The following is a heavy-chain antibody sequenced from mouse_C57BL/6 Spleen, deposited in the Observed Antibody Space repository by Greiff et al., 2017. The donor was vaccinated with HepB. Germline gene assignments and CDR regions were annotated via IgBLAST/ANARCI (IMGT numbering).Heavy chain of an antibody. CDR3: AREEQLRLRWFAY. CDR2: IYPGDGDT. Sequence: QVHVKQSGAELVKPGASVKISCKASGYAFSSYWMNWVKQRPGKGLEWIGQIYPGDGDTNYNGKFKGKATLTADKSSSTAYMQLSSLTSEDSAVYVCAREEQLRLRWFAYWGQGTLVTVSA. D-gene: IGHD3-2*02. V-gene: IGHV1-80*01. CDR1: GYAFSSYW. J-gene: IGHJ3*01.